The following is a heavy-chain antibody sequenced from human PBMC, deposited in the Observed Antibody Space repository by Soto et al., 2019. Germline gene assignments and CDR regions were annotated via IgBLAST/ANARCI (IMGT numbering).Heavy chain of an antibody. D-gene: IGHD3-3*01. CDR1: EFTFSSYS. CDR2: ISSSSSTI. CDR3: ARDSLSYYDFWSGYSAYYYYGMDV. V-gene: IGHV3-48*02. Sequence: GGSLRHSCVASEFTFSSYSMNWVRQAPGKGLEWVSYISSSSSTIYYADSVKGRFTISRDNAKNSLYLQMNSLRDEDTAVYYCARDSLSYYDFWSGYSAYYYYGMDVWGQGTPVTVSS. J-gene: IGHJ6*02.